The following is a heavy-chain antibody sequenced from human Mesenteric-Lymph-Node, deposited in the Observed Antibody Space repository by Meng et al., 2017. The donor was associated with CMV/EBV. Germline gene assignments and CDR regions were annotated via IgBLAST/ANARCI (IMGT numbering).Heavy chain of an antibody. Sequence: GESLKISCKGSGYSFTNYWIGWVRQMPRKGLEWMGIIYSGDSDTTYSPSFQGQVTISADRSISTAYLQWNSLKASDTAIYYCARHVKYNWNDPPDYWGQGTLVTVSS. D-gene: IGHD1-1*01. CDR1: GYSFTNYW. J-gene: IGHJ4*02. CDR3: ARHVKYNWNDPPDY. V-gene: IGHV5-51*01. CDR2: IYSGDSDT.